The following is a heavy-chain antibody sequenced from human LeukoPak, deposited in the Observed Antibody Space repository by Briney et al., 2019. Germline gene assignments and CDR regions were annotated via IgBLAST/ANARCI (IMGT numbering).Heavy chain of an antibody. CDR2: INHSGST. J-gene: IGHJ6*03. Sequence: SETLSLTRAVYGGSFSGYYWTYIRQPPVKGLEGIGEINHSGSTNYNPSLKSRVTISVDTSKNQLSLRLTSVTAADTAVYYCARGPGHFYYYMDVWGKGTTVTVSS. CDR3: ARGPGHFYYYMDV. V-gene: IGHV4-34*01. CDR1: GGSFSGYY.